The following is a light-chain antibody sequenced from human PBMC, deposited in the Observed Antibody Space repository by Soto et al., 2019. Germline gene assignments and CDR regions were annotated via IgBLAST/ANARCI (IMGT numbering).Light chain of an antibody. CDR3: QQYTSYSWT. V-gene: IGKV1-5*01. J-gene: IGKJ1*01. CDR1: ETINNW. Sequence: DIPMTQSPSTLSASVGDRVTITCRASETINNWLAWYQQKPGMAPKLLIYDAYILESGVPSRFSGSGSGTEFTLTISSLQPDDLATYYCQQYTSYSWTFGQGTKVEIK. CDR2: DAY.